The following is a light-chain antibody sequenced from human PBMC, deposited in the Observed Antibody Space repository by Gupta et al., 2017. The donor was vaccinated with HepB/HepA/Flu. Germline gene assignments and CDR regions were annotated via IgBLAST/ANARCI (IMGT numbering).Light chain of an antibody. V-gene: IGKV1-33*01. Sequence: DIQMTQSPSSLSASLGARVTITCQASQDISNYLNWYQQKPGKAPKLLIYDASNLETGVPSRFSGSGSGTDFTFTISSLQPEDIATYYCQQYDNLPLMYTFGQGTKLEIK. J-gene: IGKJ2*01. CDR3: QQYDNLPLMYT. CDR2: DAS. CDR1: QDISNY.